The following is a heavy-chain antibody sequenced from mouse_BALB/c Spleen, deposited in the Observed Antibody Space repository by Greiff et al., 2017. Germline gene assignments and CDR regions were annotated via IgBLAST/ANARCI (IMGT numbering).Heavy chain of an antibody. D-gene: IGHD1-1*01. Sequence: EVQLQESGAELVKPGASVKLSCTASGFNIKATYMHWVKQRPEQGLEWIGRIDPANGNTKYDPKFQGKATITADTSSNTAYLQLSSLTSEDTAVYYCKNYGSSSLAYWGQGTLVTVSA. J-gene: IGHJ3*01. CDR3: KNYGSSSLAY. CDR2: IDPANGNT. V-gene: IGHV14-3*02. CDR1: GFNIKATY.